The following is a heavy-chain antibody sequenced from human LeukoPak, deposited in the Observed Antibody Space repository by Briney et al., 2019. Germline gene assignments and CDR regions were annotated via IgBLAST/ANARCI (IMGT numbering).Heavy chain of an antibody. CDR1: GGSISSGGYY. J-gene: IGHJ3*02. CDR3: ARDGPRDAFDI. Sequence: KPSQTLSLTCTVSGGSISSGGYYWSWIRQHPGKGLEWIGYIYYSGSTYYNPSLKSRVTISVDTSKSQFSLKLSSVTAADTAVYYCARDGPRDAFDIWGQGTMVTVSS. CDR2: IYYSGST. V-gene: IGHV4-31*03.